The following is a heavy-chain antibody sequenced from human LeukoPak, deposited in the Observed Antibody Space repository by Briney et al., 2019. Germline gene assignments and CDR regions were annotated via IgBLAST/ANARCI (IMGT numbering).Heavy chain of an antibody. V-gene: IGHV3-48*04. D-gene: IGHD1-1*01. Sequence: GGSLRLSCTASGFPFNEYSVNWVRQAPGKGLEGIAYIGIDSGNTWYADSVKGRFTISADSAKNSVSLQMSSLRVEDTAVYYCARDHNYAFDNWGQGTLVSVSS. CDR1: GFPFNEYS. CDR3: ARDHNYAFDN. CDR2: IGIDSGNT. J-gene: IGHJ4*02.